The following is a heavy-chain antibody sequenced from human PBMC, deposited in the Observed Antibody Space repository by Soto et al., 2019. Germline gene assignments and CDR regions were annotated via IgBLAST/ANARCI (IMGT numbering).Heavy chain of an antibody. J-gene: IGHJ4*02. V-gene: IGHV2-5*02. CDR1: GFSLTTIGVA. CDR3: AHIPPDYRDYVGY. D-gene: IGHD3-10*01. Sequence: QITLKESGPPLIKPTQTLTMPCTFSGFSLTTIGVAVGWIRQPPGKALEWLALIYWDDDKHYSPSLKNRLTITKETSENLVVLTMTNMDAVDTGTYYFAHIPPDYRDYVGYWGQGILVTVSS. CDR2: IYWDDDK.